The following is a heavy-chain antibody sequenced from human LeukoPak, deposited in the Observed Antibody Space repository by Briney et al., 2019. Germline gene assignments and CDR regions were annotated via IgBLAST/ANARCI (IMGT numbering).Heavy chain of an antibody. Sequence: SETLSLTCTVSGGSISSYYWSWIRQPPGKGLEWIGYIYYSGSTNYNPSLKSRVTISVDTSKNQFSLKLSSVTAADTAVYYCARAWQQLVLWFDPWGQGTLVTVSS. CDR2: IYYSGST. J-gene: IGHJ5*02. CDR1: GGSISSYY. D-gene: IGHD6-13*01. CDR3: ARAWQQLVLWFDP. V-gene: IGHV4-59*01.